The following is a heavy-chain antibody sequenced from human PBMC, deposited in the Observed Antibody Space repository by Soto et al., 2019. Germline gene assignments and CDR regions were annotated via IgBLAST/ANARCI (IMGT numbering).Heavy chain of an antibody. CDR1: GGTFGSYA. CDR2: IIPIFGTA. CDR3: ARGHSSSPFNWFDP. D-gene: IGHD6-13*01. J-gene: IGHJ5*02. Sequence: SVKVSCKASGGTFGSYAISWVRQAPGQGLEWMGGIIPIFGTANYAQKFQGRVTITADESTSTAYMELSSLRSEDTAVYYCARGHSSSPFNWFDPWGQGTLVTVSS. V-gene: IGHV1-69*13.